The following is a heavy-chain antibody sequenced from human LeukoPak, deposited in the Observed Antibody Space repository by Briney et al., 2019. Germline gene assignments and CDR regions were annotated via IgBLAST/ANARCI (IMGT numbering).Heavy chain of an antibody. Sequence: GGSLRLSCAASGFTVGDYYMNWVRQAPGKGLEWVSVIYAGGTTYYADSVKGRFTISRDNSKPTLYPQTNSLRAEDTAVYYCARDIAGKFGELSLDYWGQGTLVTVSS. CDR3: ARDIAGKFGELSLDY. J-gene: IGHJ4*02. D-gene: IGHD3-10*01. V-gene: IGHV3-53*01. CDR2: IYAGGTT. CDR1: GFTVGDYY.